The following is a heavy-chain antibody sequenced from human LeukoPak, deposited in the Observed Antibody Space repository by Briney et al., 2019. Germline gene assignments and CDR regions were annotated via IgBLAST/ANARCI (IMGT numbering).Heavy chain of an antibody. Sequence: SETLSLTCAVYGGSFSGYYWSWIRQPPGKGLEWIGEINHSGSTNYNPSLKSRVTISVDTSKNQFSLRLSSVTAADTAVYYCASRKLGNDYWGQGTLVTVSS. CDR1: GGSFSGYY. CDR2: INHSGST. CDR3: ASRKLGNDY. D-gene: IGHD7-27*01. V-gene: IGHV4-34*01. J-gene: IGHJ4*02.